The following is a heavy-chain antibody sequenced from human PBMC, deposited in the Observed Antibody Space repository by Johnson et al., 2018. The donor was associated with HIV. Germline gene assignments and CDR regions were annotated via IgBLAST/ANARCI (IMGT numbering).Heavy chain of an antibody. D-gene: IGHD3-10*01. Sequence: VQLVESGGGLVKPGGSLRLSCAASGFTFNNAWMSWVRQAPGKGLEWVGRIKSKTDGGTTDYAAPVKGRFTISRDDSKNTLYLQMNSLRVEDTAVYYCARGNLYYSTDAFDIWGQGTMVTVSS. CDR1: GFTFNNAW. CDR3: ARGNLYYSTDAFDI. J-gene: IGHJ3*02. V-gene: IGHV3-15*01. CDR2: IKSKTDGGTT.